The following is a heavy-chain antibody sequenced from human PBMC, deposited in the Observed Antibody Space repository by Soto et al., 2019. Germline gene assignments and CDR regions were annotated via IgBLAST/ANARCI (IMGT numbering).Heavy chain of an antibody. CDR1: GYTFTSYD. J-gene: IGHJ5*02. V-gene: IGHV1-8*01. CDR3: ACHLRWAEP. D-gene: IGHD4-17*01. CDR2: MNPNSGNT. Sequence: QVQLVQSGAEVKKPGASVKVSCKASGYTFTSYDINWVRQATGQGLEWMGWMNPNSGNTDYAQKFQARVTMTKNTFISTAYMELSSLRSEDTAVYYCACHLRWAEPWGQGTLVTVSS.